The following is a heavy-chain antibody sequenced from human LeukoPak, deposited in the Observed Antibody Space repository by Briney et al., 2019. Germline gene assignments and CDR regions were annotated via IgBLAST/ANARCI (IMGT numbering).Heavy chain of an antibody. D-gene: IGHD6-19*01. CDR1: GYTFAGYY. J-gene: IGHJ4*02. V-gene: IGHV1-2*02. Sequence: ASVKVSCKASGYTFAGYYIHWVRQAPGQGLEWMGWIIPNSGGTNYAQKFQGRVTMTRDTSISTAYMELSSLTSDDTAVYYCARGHGWTDYWGQGTLVTVSS. CDR3: ARGHGWTDY. CDR2: IIPNSGGT.